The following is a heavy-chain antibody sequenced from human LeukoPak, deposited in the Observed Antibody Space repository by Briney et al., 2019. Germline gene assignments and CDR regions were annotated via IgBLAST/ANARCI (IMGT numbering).Heavy chain of an antibody. D-gene: IGHD3-3*01. J-gene: IGHJ5*02. CDR2: ISSGRNYI. CDR3: TRDRDLGVGNWFDP. V-gene: IGHV3-21*01. Sequence: GGSLRLSCAASGFLFSDYSLNWVRQAPGKGLEWVASISSGRNYIYYADSVKGRFTISRDNAKNALYLQMSSLRAEDTAVYFCTRDRDLGVGNWFDPWGQGTLATVSS. CDR1: GFLFSDYS.